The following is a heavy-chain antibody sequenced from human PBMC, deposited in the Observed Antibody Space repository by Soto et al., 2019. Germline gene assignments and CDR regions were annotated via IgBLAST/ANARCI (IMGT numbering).Heavy chain of an antibody. J-gene: IGHJ4*01. D-gene: IGHD4-17*01. CDR1: GYTFSGSV. CDR2: INADNGNT. Sequence: QVQLVQSGAEVKKPGASVKVSCKASGYTFSGSVMHWVRQAPGQGLEWMGWINADNGNTKYSQKFQGRVTMTWDTSASTAYMELRSLRSEDTAIYYCASEIDATTATSLDYWGHGTLVTVSS. CDR3: ASEIDATTATSLDY. V-gene: IGHV1-3*01.